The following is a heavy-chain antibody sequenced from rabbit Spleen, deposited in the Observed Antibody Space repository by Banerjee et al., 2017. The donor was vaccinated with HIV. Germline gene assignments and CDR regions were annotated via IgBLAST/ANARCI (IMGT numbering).Heavy chain of an antibody. V-gene: IGHV1S43*01. J-gene: IGHJ4*01. CDR3: ARDGAGGSYFAL. CDR2: IDPVFGIT. D-gene: IGHD8-1*01. Sequence: QEQLEASGGGLVTPGGTLTLTCNASGTDFSNYYYMCWLRQAPGKGVEWIGDIDPVFGITYYANWVNGRFSISRENAQNTVFLQMTSLTAADTATYFCARDGAGGSYFALWGPGTLVTVS. CDR1: GTDFSNYYY.